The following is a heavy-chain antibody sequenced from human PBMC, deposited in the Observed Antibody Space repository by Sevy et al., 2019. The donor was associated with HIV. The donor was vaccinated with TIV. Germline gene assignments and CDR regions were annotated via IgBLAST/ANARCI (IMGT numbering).Heavy chain of an antibody. CDR2: ISYDGSNK. Sequence: GGSLRLSCAASGFTFSSYGMHWVRQAPGKGLEWVAVISYDGSNKYYADSVKGRFTISMDNSKNTLYLQMNSLRAEDRAEYCCAGGRLSFGSFDYWGQGTLVTVSS. D-gene: IGHD3-10*01. J-gene: IGHJ4*02. CDR3: AGGRLSFGSFDY. V-gene: IGHV3-30*03. CDR1: GFTFSSYG.